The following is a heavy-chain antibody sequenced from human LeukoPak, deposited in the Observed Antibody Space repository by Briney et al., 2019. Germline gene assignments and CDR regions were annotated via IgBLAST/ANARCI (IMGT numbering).Heavy chain of an antibody. D-gene: IGHD3-22*01. CDR3: ARDPPDSSGYLTGFDY. Sequence: GRSLRLSCAASGFTFSSYGMHWVRQAPGKGLEWVAVIWYDGSNKYYADSVKGRFTISRDNSKNTLYLQMNSLRAEDTAVYYCARDPPDSSGYLTGFDYWGQGTPVTVSS. V-gene: IGHV3-33*01. CDR2: IWYDGSNK. CDR1: GFTFSSYG. J-gene: IGHJ4*02.